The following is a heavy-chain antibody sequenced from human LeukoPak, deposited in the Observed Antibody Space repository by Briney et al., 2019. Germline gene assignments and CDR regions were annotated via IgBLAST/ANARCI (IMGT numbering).Heavy chain of an antibody. V-gene: IGHV3-30*18. D-gene: IGHD3-3*01. CDR3: AKDGTKNYDFWSGYLGY. Sequence: GRSLRLSCAASGFTFSSYGMHWVRQAPGKGLEWVAVIWYSGSNKYYADSVKGRFTISRDNSKNTLYLQMNSLRAEDTAVYYCAKDGTKNYDFWSGYLGYWGQGTLVTVSS. CDR2: IWYSGSNK. J-gene: IGHJ4*02. CDR1: GFTFSSYG.